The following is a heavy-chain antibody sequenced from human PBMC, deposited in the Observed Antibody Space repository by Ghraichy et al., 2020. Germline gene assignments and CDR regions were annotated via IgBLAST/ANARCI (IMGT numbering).Heavy chain of an antibody. Sequence: GGSLRLSCAASGFTFSSYAMSWVRQAPGKGLEWVSAISGSGGSTYYADSVKGRFAISRDNSKNTLYLQMNSLRAEDTAVYYCAKNGLGITMIDPWGQGTLVTVSS. J-gene: IGHJ5*02. CDR1: GFTFSSYA. V-gene: IGHV3-23*01. CDR3: AKNGLGITMIDP. CDR2: ISGSGGST. D-gene: IGHD3-22*01.